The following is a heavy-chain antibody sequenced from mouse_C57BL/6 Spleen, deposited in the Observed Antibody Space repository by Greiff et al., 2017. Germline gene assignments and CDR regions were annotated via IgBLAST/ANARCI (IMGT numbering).Heavy chain of an antibody. CDR1: GYTFTSYW. CDR3: ARYGTTVVAPDY. Sequence: VQLQQPGAELVKPGASVKLSCKASGYTFTSYWMHWVKQRPGQGLEWIGMIHPTSGSTNYNEKFKSKATLTVDKSSSTAYMQLSSLTSEDSAVXYCARYGTTVVAPDYWGQGTTLTVSS. J-gene: IGHJ2*01. V-gene: IGHV1-64*01. D-gene: IGHD1-1*01. CDR2: IHPTSGST.